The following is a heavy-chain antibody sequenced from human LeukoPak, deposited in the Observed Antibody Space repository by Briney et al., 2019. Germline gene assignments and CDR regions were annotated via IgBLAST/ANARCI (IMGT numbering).Heavy chain of an antibody. CDR2: IDHSGST. D-gene: IGHD3-22*01. Sequence: SETLSLTCTVSGGSISIYYWSCIRQPPGKGLEWIVYIDHSGSTNYNPSLKSRVTISVDTSKNQFSLKLSSVTAADTAVYYCARYYDSSGYYYRDYYGMDVWGQGTTVTVSS. V-gene: IGHV4-59*08. CDR1: GGSISIYY. CDR3: ARYYDSSGYYYRDYYGMDV. J-gene: IGHJ6*02.